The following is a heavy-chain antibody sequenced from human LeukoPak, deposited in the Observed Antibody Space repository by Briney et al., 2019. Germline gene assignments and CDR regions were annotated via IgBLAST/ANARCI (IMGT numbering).Heavy chain of an antibody. J-gene: IGHJ4*02. CDR2: IIPIFGTA. V-gene: IGHV1-69*05. D-gene: IGHD3-22*01. CDR1: GGTFSSYA. CDR3: AREYYYHSSGYLPILDY. Sequence: SVKVSCKASGGTFSSYAISWVRQAPGQGLEWMGGIIPIFGTANYAQKFQGRVTITTDESTSTAYMELSSLRSEDTDVYYCAREYYYHSSGYLPILDYWGQGSLVTDSS.